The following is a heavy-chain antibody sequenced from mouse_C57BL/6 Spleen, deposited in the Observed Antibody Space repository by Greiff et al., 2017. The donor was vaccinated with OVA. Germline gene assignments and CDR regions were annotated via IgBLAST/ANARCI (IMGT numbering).Heavy chain of an antibody. V-gene: IGHV1-54*01. CDR2: INPGSGGT. CDR1: GYAFTNSL. Sequence: VQLPQSGAELVRPGTSVKVSCKASGYAFTNSLIEWVKQRPGQGLEWIGVINPGSGGTTYNAKFNGKATLTAYKSSSTAYMQLSSLTSEDSAVYVCARGGYGGFDYWGQGTTLTVSS. D-gene: IGHD2-2*01. J-gene: IGHJ2*01. CDR3: ARGGYGGFDY.